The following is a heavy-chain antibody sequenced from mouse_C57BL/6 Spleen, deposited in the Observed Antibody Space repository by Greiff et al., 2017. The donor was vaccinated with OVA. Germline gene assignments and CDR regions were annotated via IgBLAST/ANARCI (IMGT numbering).Heavy chain of an antibody. V-gene: IGHV8-12*01. Sequence: ESGPGILQSSQTPSLTCSFSGFSLSTSGMGVSWIRQPSGKGLEWLAHIYWDDDKRYNPSLKSRLTISKDTSRNQVFLKITSVDTADTATYYCARRKDYYGSSYSYAMDYWGQGTSVTVSS. CDR1: GFSLSTSGMG. CDR2: IYWDDDK. D-gene: IGHD1-1*01. CDR3: ARRKDYYGSSYSYAMDY. J-gene: IGHJ4*01.